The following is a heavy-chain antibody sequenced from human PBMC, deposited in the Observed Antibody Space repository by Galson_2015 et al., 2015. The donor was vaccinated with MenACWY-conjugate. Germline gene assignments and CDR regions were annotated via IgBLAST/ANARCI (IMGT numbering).Heavy chain of an antibody. CDR2: FSSDGSSI. J-gene: IGHJ3*02. CDR1: GFTLSSFW. Sequence: SLRLSCAASGFTLSSFWMHWVRQSPGKGLVWVSHFSSDGSSISYADSVKGRFTISRDNANNTLYLEMNSLRVDDTAVYYCARHAGPRLLFKEKGFDIWGQGTMVIVSS. V-gene: IGHV3-74*01. CDR3: ARHAGPRLLFKEKGFDI. D-gene: IGHD2/OR15-2a*01.